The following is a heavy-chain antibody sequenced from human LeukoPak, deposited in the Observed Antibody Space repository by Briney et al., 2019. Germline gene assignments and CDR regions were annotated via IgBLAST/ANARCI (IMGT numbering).Heavy chain of an antibody. V-gene: IGHV3-23*01. CDR1: GFTFSSYG. CDR2: ISGSGGST. D-gene: IGHD2-21*02. CDR3: AKDHANTPVVTN. J-gene: IGHJ4*02. Sequence: PGGSLRLSCAASGFTFSSYGMSWVRQAPGKGLEWVSGISGSGGSTYYADSVTGRFTVSRDNSKNTVDLQMNNLRVDDTATYYCAKDHANTPVVTNWGQGILVSVSS.